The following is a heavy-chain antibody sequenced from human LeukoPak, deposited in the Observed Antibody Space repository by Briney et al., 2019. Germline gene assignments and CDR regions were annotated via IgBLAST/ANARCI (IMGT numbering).Heavy chain of an antibody. D-gene: IGHD3-10*01. V-gene: IGHV4-39*07. CDR1: GGSISSSSYY. CDR2: IYYSGST. J-gene: IGHJ4*02. Sequence: SETLSLTCTVSGGSISSSSYYWGWIRQPPGKGLEWIGSIYYSGSTNYNPSLKSRVTISVDTSKNQFSLKLSSVTAADTAVYYCASTGSTAHDYWGQGTLVTVSS. CDR3: ASTGSTAHDY.